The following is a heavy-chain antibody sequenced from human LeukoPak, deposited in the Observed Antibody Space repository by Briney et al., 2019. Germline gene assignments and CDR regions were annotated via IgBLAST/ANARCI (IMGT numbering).Heavy chain of an antibody. J-gene: IGHJ6*02. V-gene: IGHV1-8*01. Sequence: ASVKVSCKASGCTFTSYDINWVRQATGQGLEWMGWMNPNSGNTGYAQKFQGRVTMTRNTSISTAYMELSSLRSEDTAVYYCARAGLRYFDWLQYYYGMDVWGQGTTVTVSS. CDR3: ARAGLRYFDWLQYYYGMDV. CDR1: GCTFTSYD. CDR2: MNPNSGNT. D-gene: IGHD3-9*01.